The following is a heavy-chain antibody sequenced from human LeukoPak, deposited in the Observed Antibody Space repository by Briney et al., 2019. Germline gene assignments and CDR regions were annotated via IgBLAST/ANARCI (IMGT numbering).Heavy chain of an antibody. Sequence: GASLKISFKGSGSRFTSYWIGWVRQMPGKGLEWMGIIYPGDSDTRYSPSFQGQVTISADKSISTAYLQWSGLKASDTAMYDCARHHSSSFGEVVDYWGQGTLVTVSS. D-gene: IGHD6-13*01. V-gene: IGHV5-51*01. J-gene: IGHJ4*02. CDR1: GSRFTSYW. CDR2: IYPGDSDT. CDR3: ARHHSSSFGEVVDY.